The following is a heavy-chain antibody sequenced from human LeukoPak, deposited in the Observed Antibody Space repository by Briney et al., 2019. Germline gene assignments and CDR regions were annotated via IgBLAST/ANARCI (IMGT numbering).Heavy chain of an antibody. J-gene: IGHJ4*02. CDR2: IKEDGSEK. D-gene: IGHD5-18*01. Sequence: GGSLRLSCAASGFTFSNYWMSWVRQAPGKGLEWVANIKEDGSEKYYVDSVKGRFTISRDNARNSLYLQMNSLRAEDTAVYYCARDPNVDTAMVQDFDYWGQGTLVTVSS. CDR3: ARDPNVDTAMVQDFDY. V-gene: IGHV3-7*01. CDR1: GFTFSNYW.